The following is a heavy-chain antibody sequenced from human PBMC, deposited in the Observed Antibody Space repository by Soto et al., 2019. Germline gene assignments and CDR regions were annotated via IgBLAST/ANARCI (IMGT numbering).Heavy chain of an antibody. J-gene: IGHJ6*02. Sequence: PGGSLRLSCAASGFTFSSSAMSWVRQAPGKGLEWVSAISGGGGSTYYADSVKGRFTISRDDSKNTLYLQMNSLRPEDTAVYFCARAPHGMDVWGQGTTVTVSS. V-gene: IGHV3-23*01. CDR2: ISGGGGST. CDR3: ARAPHGMDV. CDR1: GFTFSSSA.